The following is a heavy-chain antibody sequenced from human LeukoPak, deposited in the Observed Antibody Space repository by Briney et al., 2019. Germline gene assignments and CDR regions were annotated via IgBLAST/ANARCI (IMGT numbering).Heavy chain of an antibody. D-gene: IGHD6-13*01. J-gene: IGHJ4*02. Sequence: GASVKVSCKASGYTFTGYYMHWVRQAPGQGLEWMGIINPSGGSTSYAQKFQGRVTMTRDMSTSTVYMELSSLRSEDTAVYYCARDGLAAAGLYYWGQGTLVTVSS. CDR2: INPSGGST. CDR1: GYTFTGYY. V-gene: IGHV1-46*01. CDR3: ARDGLAAAGLYY.